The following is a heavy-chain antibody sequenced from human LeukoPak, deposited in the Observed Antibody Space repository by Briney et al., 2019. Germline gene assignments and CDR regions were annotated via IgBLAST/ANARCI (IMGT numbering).Heavy chain of an antibody. CDR3: ARDRPTIFGVVIPHSDY. V-gene: IGHV3-21*01. D-gene: IGHD3-3*01. CDR1: GFTFNNFG. CDR2: ISSSSSYI. J-gene: IGHJ4*02. Sequence: GGFLRLSCAASGFTFNNFGMHWVRQAPGKGLEWVSSISSSSSYIYYADSVKGRFTISRDNAKNSLYLQMNSLRAEDTAVYYCARDRPTIFGVVIPHSDYWGQGTLVTVSS.